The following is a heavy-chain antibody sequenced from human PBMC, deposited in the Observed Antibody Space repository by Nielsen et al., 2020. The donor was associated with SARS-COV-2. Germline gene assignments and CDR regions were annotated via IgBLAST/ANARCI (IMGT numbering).Heavy chain of an antibody. J-gene: IGHJ6*02. V-gene: IGHV3-7*03. CDR2: IKQDGSEK. Sequence: VRQAPGKGLEWVANIKQDGSEKYYVDSVKGRFTISRDNAKNSLYLQMNSLRAEDTAVYYCAREGITMVRGVINPYYGMDVWGQGTTVTVSS. CDR3: AREGITMVRGVINPYYGMDV. D-gene: IGHD3-10*01.